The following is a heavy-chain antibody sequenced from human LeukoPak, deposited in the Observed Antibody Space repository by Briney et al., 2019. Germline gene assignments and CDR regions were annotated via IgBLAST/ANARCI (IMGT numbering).Heavy chain of an antibody. CDR3: AKAHDSSGYILRDSDY. CDR1: GFSFSNYA. V-gene: IGHV3-23*01. CDR2: LLSSGAST. D-gene: IGHD3-22*01. Sequence: GESLKISCAASGFSFSNYAMSWVRQAPGKGLEWVSGLLSSGASTYYADSVKGRFTISRDNSKNTLFLQMDSLRDDDTAVYYCAKAHDSSGYILRDSDYWGQGTLVTVSS. J-gene: IGHJ4*02.